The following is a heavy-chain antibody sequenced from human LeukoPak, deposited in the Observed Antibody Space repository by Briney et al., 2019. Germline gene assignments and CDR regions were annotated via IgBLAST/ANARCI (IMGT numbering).Heavy chain of an antibody. J-gene: IGHJ4*02. V-gene: IGHV1-69*01. CDR2: IIPIFGTA. D-gene: IGHD5-24*01. CDR1: GGTFSSYA. CDR3: ARVEMATIRWDY. Sequence: SVKVSCEASGGTFSSYAISWVRQAPGQGLEWMGGIIPIFGTANYAQKFQGRVTITADESASTAYMELGSLRSEDTAVYYCARVEMATIRWDYWGQGTLVTVSS.